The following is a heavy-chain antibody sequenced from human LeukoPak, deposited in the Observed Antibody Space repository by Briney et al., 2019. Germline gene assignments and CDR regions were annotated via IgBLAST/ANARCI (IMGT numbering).Heavy chain of an antibody. D-gene: IGHD5-12*01. CDR3: ARGGYSGYDFWFDP. CDR2: IYHSGST. J-gene: IGHJ5*02. Sequence: KPSETLSLTCAVSGDSISSGGSSWNWIRQSAGTGLEWIGYIYHSGSTYYNPSLRSRLTISVDRSKNQFSLKLNSVTAADTAIYYCARGGYSGYDFWFDPWGQGTLVTVSS. V-gene: IGHV4-30-2*06. CDR1: GDSISSGGSS.